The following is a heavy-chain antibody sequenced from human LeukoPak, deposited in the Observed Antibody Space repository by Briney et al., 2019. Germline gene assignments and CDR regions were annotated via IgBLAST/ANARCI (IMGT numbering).Heavy chain of an antibody. CDR1: GFTFSSYR. CDR2: INSDGSST. V-gene: IGHV3-74*01. J-gene: IGHJ6*04. Sequence: GGSLRLSCAASGFTFSSYRVHWVRQAPGKGLVWVSRINSDGSSTSYADSVKGRFTISRDNAKNTLYLQMNSLRAEDTAVYYCAISTSRDGNYYYYYGMDVWGKGTTVTVSS. D-gene: IGHD2-2*01. CDR3: AISTSRDGNYYYYYGMDV.